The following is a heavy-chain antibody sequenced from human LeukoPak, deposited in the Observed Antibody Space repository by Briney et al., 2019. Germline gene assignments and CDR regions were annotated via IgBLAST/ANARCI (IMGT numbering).Heavy chain of an antibody. D-gene: IGHD6-19*01. Sequence: GTSLRLSCAASGFTFSSCGMHWVRQAPGKGLEWVSLISHDGGDERYADSVKGRFTISRDNSKSTLYLQMNSLRVEDTAVYYCARGNQWLIDYWGQGTQVTVSS. CDR2: ISHDGGDE. J-gene: IGHJ4*02. V-gene: IGHV3-30*03. CDR1: GFTFSSCG. CDR3: ARGNQWLIDY.